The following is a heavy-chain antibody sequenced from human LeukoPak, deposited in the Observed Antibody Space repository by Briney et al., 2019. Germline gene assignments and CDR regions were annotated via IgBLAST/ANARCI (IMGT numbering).Heavy chain of an antibody. J-gene: IGHJ5*02. CDR3: ARHNEYYYGSGRSNWFDP. D-gene: IGHD3-10*01. CDR2: IYPGDSDT. V-gene: IGHV5-51*01. Sequence: LGESLKISCKGSGYSFTSYWIGWVRQMPGKGLEWMGIIYPGDSDTRYSPSFQGQVTTSADKSISTAYLQWSSLKASDTAMYYCARHNEYYYGSGRSNWFDPWGQGTLVTVSS. CDR1: GYSFTSYW.